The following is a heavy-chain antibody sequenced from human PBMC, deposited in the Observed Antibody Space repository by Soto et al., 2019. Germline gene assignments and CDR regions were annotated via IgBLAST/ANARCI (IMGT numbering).Heavy chain of an antibody. CDR3: ARDQSGAADL. V-gene: IGHV4-4*07. Sequence: QVQLQESGPGLVEPSETLSLTCSVSGYSMNNYYWSWIRQSAEKGLEWIGRISATGTTTYIPSLKSRITLSVDTSKNQFSLNLKFVTAADTAVYFCARDQSGAADLWGQGTVVTVS. CDR1: GYSMNNYY. CDR2: ISATGTT. J-gene: IGHJ3*01. D-gene: IGHD7-27*01.